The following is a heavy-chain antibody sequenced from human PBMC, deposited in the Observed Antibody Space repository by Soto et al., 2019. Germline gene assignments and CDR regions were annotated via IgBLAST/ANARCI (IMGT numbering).Heavy chain of an antibody. D-gene: IGHD3-16*01. CDR2: LIPLFGTP. V-gene: IGHV1-69*01. CDR1: GGTFSSNV. J-gene: IGHJ4*02. CDR3: ASGTGVTFGGVTREFDY. Sequence: QVQLVQSGAEVKKPGSSVKVSCKASGGTFSSNVFTWVRQAPGQGLEWMGRLIPLFGTPIYAQKFQGRLTITADASTSTAYMALSSLTSDDTAIYYCASGTGVTFGGVTREFDYWGRGTLVTVFS.